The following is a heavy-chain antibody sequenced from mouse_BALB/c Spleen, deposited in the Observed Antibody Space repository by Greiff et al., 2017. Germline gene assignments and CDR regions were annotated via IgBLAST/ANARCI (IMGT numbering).Heavy chain of an antibody. CDR3: ARGDHEAWFAY. Sequence: EVQLQQSGPELVKPGASVKISCKASGYSFTGYYMHWVKQSHVKSLEWIGRINPYNGATSYNQNFKDKASLTVDKSSSTAYMELHSLTSEDSAVYYCARGDHEAWFAYWGQGTLVTVSA. V-gene: IGHV1-26*01. J-gene: IGHJ3*01. CDR2: INPYNGAT. CDR1: GYSFTGYY.